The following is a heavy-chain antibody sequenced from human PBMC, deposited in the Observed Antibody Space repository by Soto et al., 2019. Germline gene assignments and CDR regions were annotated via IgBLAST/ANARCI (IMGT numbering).Heavy chain of an antibody. J-gene: IGHJ6*02. D-gene: IGHD6-13*01. V-gene: IGHV1-46*01. CDR1: GYTFTSYY. Sequence: ASVKVSCKASGYTFTSYYMHWVRQAPGQGLEWMGIINPSGGSTSYAQKFQGRVTMIRDTSTSTVYMELSSLRSEDTAVYYCARGPYSSSWYHRGVGGGHYGMDVWGQGTTVTVSS. CDR3: ARGPYSSSWYHRGVGGGHYGMDV. CDR2: INPSGGST.